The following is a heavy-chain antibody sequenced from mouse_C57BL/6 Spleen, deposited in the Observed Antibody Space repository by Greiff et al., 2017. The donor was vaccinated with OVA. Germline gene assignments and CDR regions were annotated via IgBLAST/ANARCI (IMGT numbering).Heavy chain of an antibody. V-gene: IGHV5-16*01. D-gene: IGHD4-1*01. CDR3: ARGLGLGWYFDV. J-gene: IGHJ1*03. CDR2: INYDGSST. CDR1: GFTFSDYY. Sequence: EVKLVESEGGLVQPGSSMKLSCTASGFTFSDYYMAWVRQVPEKGLEWVANINYDGSSTYYLDSLKSRFIISRDNAKNILYLQMSSLKSEDTATYYCARGLGLGWYFDVWGTGTTVTVSS.